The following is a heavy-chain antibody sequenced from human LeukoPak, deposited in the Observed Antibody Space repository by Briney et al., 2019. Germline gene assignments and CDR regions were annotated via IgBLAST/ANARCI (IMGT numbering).Heavy chain of an antibody. CDR2: IYHSGGT. Sequence: SETLSLTCTVSGYSISSGYYWGWIRQPPGKGLEWMGSIYHSGGTYYNPSLKSRVTISVDTSKNQFSLKLSSVTAADTAVYYCARVINYDFWSGYYGLYFDYWGQGTLVTVSS. J-gene: IGHJ4*02. CDR3: ARVINYDFWSGYYGLYFDY. V-gene: IGHV4-38-2*02. CDR1: GYSISSGYY. D-gene: IGHD3-3*01.